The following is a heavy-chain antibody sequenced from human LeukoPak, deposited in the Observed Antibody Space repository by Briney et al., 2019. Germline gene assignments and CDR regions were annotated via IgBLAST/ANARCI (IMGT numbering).Heavy chain of an antibody. D-gene: IGHD2-2*01. CDR3: AKWDIVVVPAAPYYYCGMDV. V-gene: IGHV3-23*01. CDR2: ISGSGGST. Sequence: GGSLRLSCAASGFTFSSYAMSWVRQAPGKELEWVSAISGSGGSTYYADSVKGRFTISRDNSKNTLYLQMNSLRAEDTAVYYCAKWDIVVVPAAPYYYCGMDVWGQGTTVTVSS. CDR1: GFTFSSYA. J-gene: IGHJ6*02.